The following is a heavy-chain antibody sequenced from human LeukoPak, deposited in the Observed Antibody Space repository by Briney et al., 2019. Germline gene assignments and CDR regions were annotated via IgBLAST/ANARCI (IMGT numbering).Heavy chain of an antibody. D-gene: IGHD2-2*01. CDR1: GYTFTSYD. CDR3: ARGGPSLYQLPRRRGVSSYYYMDV. CDR2: MNPNSGNT. Sequence: GASVKVSCKASGYTFTSYDINWVRQATGQGLEWMGWMNPNSGNTGYAQKFQGRVTITRDTSISTAYMELSSLRSEDTAVYYCARGGPSLYQLPRRRGVSSYYYMDVWGKGTTVTVSS. J-gene: IGHJ6*03. V-gene: IGHV1-8*03.